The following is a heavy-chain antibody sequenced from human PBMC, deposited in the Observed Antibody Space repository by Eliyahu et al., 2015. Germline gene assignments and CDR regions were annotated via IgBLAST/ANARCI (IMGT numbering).Heavy chain of an antibody. V-gene: IGHV4-34*01. CDR2: INHSGST. Sequence: QVQLQQWGAGLLKPSETLSLTCAVYGGSFSGYSGAWIRQPPGKGLEWIGEINHSGSTNYNPSLKSRVTISVDTSKNQFSLKLSSVTAADTAVYYCARTINRYYYGSGSYFVWGQGTLVTVSS. D-gene: IGHD3-10*01. CDR3: ARTINRYYYGSGSYFV. J-gene: IGHJ4*02. CDR1: GGSFSGYS.